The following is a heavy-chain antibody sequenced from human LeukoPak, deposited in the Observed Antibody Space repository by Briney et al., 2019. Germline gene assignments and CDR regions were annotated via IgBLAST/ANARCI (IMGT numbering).Heavy chain of an antibody. D-gene: IGHD3-9*01. J-gene: IGHJ3*02. V-gene: IGHV3-13*01. CDR1: GFTFSSYD. CDR2: IGTAGDT. CDR3: QAEDGIRYFDWLLSPGTFDI. Sequence: GGTLRVSCAASGFTFSSYDMHWVLQATKKDLQSVSAIGTAGDTYYPGSVKCRFTISRENAKNSLYLQMNSLRAGDTAVFFFQAEDGIRYFDWLLSPGTFDIWGQGTMVTVSS.